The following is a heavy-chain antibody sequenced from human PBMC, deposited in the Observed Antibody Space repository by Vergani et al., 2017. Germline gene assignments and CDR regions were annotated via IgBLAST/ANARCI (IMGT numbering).Heavy chain of an antibody. CDR2: IIPIFGTA. CDR3: AXDIVGGYYYYGMDV. CDR1: GGTFSSYA. D-gene: IGHD2-15*01. J-gene: IGHJ6*02. Sequence: QVQLVQSGAEVKKPGSSVKVSCEASGGTFSSYAISWVRQAPGQGLEWRGRIIPIFGTANYAQKFQVRVTITADESTSTAYMELSSLRSEDTAVYYCAXDIVGGYYYYGMDVWGQGTTVTVSS. V-gene: IGHV1-69*13.